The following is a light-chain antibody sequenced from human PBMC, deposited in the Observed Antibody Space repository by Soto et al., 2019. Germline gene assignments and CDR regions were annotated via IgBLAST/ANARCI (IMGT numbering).Light chain of an antibody. CDR2: DVS. CDR3: SSYTSSSPYV. V-gene: IGLV2-14*01. Sequence: QSALTQPASVSGSPGQSITISCTGTSSDVGGYNYVSWYQQHPGKAPKLMIYDVSNRPSGVSNRFSGCKSGNTASLTISGLQAEDEADYYCSSYTSSSPYVFGTGTKVTVL. CDR1: SSDVGGYNY. J-gene: IGLJ1*01.